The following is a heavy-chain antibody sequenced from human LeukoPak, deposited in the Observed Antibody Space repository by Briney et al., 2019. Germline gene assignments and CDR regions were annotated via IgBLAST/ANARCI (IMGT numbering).Heavy chain of an antibody. J-gene: IGHJ6*02. CDR3: ARTPFYYDSSGYLPYYYYYGMDV. Sequence: GGSLRLSCAASGFTFSDHYMDWVRQAPGKGLEWVGRTRNKANSYTTEYAASVKGRFTISRDDSKSSLYLQMNRLKTEDTAVYYCARTPFYYDSSGYLPYYYYYGMDVWGQGTTVTVSS. D-gene: IGHD3-22*01. V-gene: IGHV3-72*01. CDR2: TRNKANSYTT. CDR1: GFTFSDHY.